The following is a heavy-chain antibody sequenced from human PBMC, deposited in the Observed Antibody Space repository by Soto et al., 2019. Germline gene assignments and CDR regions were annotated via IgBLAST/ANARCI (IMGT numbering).Heavy chain of an antibody. J-gene: IGHJ5*02. CDR3: ARVIPGAEAWFGP. Sequence: GASVKVSCKASGYTFTSYGISWVRQAPGQGLEWMGWISAYNGNTNYAQKLQGRVTMTIDTSTTTAYMDLRSLTSDDTAVYYCARVIPGAEAWFGPWGQGTLVTVSS. CDR2: ISAYNGNT. V-gene: IGHV1-18*04. D-gene: IGHD2-2*01. CDR1: GYTFTSYG.